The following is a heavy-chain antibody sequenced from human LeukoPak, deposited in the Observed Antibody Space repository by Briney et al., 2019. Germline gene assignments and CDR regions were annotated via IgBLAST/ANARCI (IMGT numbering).Heavy chain of an antibody. CDR2: ISSNGGRT. D-gene: IGHD3-22*01. V-gene: IGHV3-64*01. J-gene: IGHJ1*01. CDR1: GFTFRSYG. CDR3: ATYYYDSGGFHFHH. Sequence: GGSLRLSCAASGFTFRSYGMHWVRQAPGKGLEYVSAISSNGGRTYYANSVKGRFTTARDNSRNTLYLQMGSLRAEDMAVYYCATYYYDSGGFHFHHWGQGTLVTVSS.